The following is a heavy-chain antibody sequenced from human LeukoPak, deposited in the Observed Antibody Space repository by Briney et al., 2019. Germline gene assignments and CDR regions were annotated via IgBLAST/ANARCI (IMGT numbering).Heavy chain of an antibody. CDR3: ARGRTGTYGELFDY. Sequence: GGSLRLSCAASGFTFSTNPMSWVRQAPGKGLVWVSRINSDGSSTSYADSVKGRFTISRDNAKNTLYLQMNSLRAEDTAVYYCARGRTGTYGELFDYWGQGTLVTVSS. V-gene: IGHV3-74*01. D-gene: IGHD1-7*01. CDR1: GFTFSTNP. J-gene: IGHJ4*02. CDR2: INSDGSST.